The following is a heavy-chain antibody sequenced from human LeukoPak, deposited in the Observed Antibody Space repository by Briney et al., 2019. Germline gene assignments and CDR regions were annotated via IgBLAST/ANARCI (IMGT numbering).Heavy chain of an antibody. CDR2: IKSKTDGGTT. Sequence: GGSLRLSCAASGFTFSSYSMNWVRQAPGKGLEWVGRIKSKTDGGTTDYAAPVKGRFTISRDDSKNTLYLQMNSLKTEDTAVYYCTTDPTYYYDSSDAFDIWGQGTMVTVSS. CDR1: GFTFSSYS. D-gene: IGHD3-22*01. V-gene: IGHV3-15*01. CDR3: TTDPTYYYDSSDAFDI. J-gene: IGHJ3*02.